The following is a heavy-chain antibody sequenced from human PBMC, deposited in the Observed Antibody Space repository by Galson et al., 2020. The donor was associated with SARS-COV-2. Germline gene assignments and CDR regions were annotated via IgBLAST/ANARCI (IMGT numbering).Heavy chain of an antibody. D-gene: IGHD2-2*01. CDR3: ARNYCSSTSCYGYYYMDV. CDR2: IYYSGST. Sequence: TETLSLTCTVSGGSISSYYWSWIRQPPGKGLEWIGYIYYSGSTNYNPSLKSRVTISVDTSKNQFSLKLSSVTAADTAVYYCARNYCSSTSCYGYYYMDVWGKGTTVTVSS. J-gene: IGHJ6*03. V-gene: IGHV4-59*08. CDR1: GGSISSYY.